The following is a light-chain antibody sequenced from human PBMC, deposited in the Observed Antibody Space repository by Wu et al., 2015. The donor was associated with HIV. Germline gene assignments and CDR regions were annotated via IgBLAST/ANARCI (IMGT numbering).Light chain of an antibody. V-gene: IGKV3-15*01. CDR3: QQYNNWIT. J-gene: IGKJ5*01. CDR1: QSVSSN. Sequence: EIVLTQSPGTLSLSPGERATLPCRASQSVSSNLAWYQQKPGQAPRLLMYGASTRDTGIPARFTGSGSVTEFTLTITSMQSEDFAVYYCQQYNNWITFGQGTRLEIK. CDR2: GAS.